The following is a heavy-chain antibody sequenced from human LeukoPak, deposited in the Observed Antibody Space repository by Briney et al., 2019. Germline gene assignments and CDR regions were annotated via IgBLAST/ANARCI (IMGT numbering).Heavy chain of an antibody. CDR3: ARDVRTYYYDSSGYSD. CDR1: GGSISSSSYY. CDR2: IYYSGST. Sequence: SETLSLTCTVSGGSISSSSYYWGWIRQPPGKGLEWIGSIYYSGSTNYNPSLKSRVTISVDTSKNQFSLKLSSVTAADTAVYYCARDVRTYYYDSSGYSDWGQGTLVTISS. J-gene: IGHJ4*02. V-gene: IGHV4-39*07. D-gene: IGHD3-22*01.